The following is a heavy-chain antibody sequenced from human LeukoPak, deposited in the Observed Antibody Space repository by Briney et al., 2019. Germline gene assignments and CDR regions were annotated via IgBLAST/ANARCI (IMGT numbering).Heavy chain of an antibody. CDR2: ISSSSSYT. D-gene: IGHD3-22*01. Sequence: GGALRLSCAASGFTFSDYYMSWIRQAPGKGLEWVSYISSSSSYTNYADSVKGRFTISRDNAKNSLYLQMNSLRAEDTAVYYCARDWDYYDSSGYQPDYWGQGTLVTVSP. J-gene: IGHJ4*02. CDR1: GFTFSDYY. V-gene: IGHV3-11*05. CDR3: ARDWDYYDSSGYQPDY.